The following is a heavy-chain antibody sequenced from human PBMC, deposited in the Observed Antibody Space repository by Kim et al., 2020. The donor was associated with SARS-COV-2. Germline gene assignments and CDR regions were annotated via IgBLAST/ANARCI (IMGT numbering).Heavy chain of an antibody. Sequence: GGSLRLSCVASGFTFSDHYMDWVRQAPGKGLEWVGRGRNRANSYTTEFAASVKGRFTISRDDSQNSLFLQMTSLTTEDTAVYYCTRGGTSTSHYYNPMDVWGLGTTVTVSS. CDR1: GFTFSDHY. J-gene: IGHJ6*02. CDR2: GRNRANSYTT. V-gene: IGHV3-72*01. CDR3: TRGGTSTSHYYNPMDV.